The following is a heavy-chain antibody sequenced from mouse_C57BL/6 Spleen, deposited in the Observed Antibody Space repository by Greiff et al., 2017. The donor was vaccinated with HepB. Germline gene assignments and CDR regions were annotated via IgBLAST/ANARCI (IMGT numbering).Heavy chain of an antibody. V-gene: IGHV1-22*01. CDR2: INPNNGGT. J-gene: IGHJ3*01. Sequence: VQLKQSGPELVKPGASVKMSCKASGYTFTDYNMHWVKQSHGKSLEWIGYINPNNGGTSYNQKFKGKATLTVNKSSSTAYMELRSLTSEDSAVYYCAREGDDYDVPWFAYWGQGTLVTVSA. CDR3: AREGDDYDVPWFAY. D-gene: IGHD2-4*01. CDR1: GYTFTDYN.